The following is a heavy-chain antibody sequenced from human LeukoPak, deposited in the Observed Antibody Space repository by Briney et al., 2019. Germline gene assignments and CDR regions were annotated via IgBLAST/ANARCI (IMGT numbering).Heavy chain of an antibody. CDR2: IIPIFGTA. V-gene: IGHV1-69*05. D-gene: IGHD1-26*01. J-gene: IGHJ4*02. CDR1: GGTFSSYA. CDR3: AGYSGSYYPYFGY. Sequence: ASVKVSCKASGGTFSSYAISWVRQAPGQGLEWMGGIIPIFGTANYAQKFQGRVTITTDESTSTAYMELSSLRSEDTAVYYCAGYSGSYYPYFGYWGQGTLVTVSS.